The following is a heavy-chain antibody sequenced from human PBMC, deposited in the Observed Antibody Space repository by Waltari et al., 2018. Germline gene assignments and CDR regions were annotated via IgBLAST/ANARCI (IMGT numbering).Heavy chain of an antibody. CDR3: ARQGGARNVLRFLEWLLPGWFDY. J-gene: IGHJ4*02. CDR2: IYYSGST. D-gene: IGHD3-3*01. CDR1: GGSISSSSYY. V-gene: IGHV4-39*01. Sequence: QLQLQESGPGLVKPSETLSLTCTVSGGSISSSSYYWGWIRQPPGKGLEWIGSIYYSGSTYYNPSLKSRVTISVDTSKNQFSLKLSSVTAADTAVYYCARQGGARNVLRFLEWLLPGWFDYWGQGTLVTVSS.